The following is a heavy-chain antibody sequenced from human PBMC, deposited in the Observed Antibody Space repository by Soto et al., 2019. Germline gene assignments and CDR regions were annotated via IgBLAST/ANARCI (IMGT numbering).Heavy chain of an antibody. J-gene: IGHJ4*02. Sequence: GGSLRLSCAASGFTFSSYAMSWVRQAPGKGLEWVSAISGSGGSTYYADSVKGRFTISRDNSKNTLYLQMNSLRAEDTAVYYCAKYKSASSGWSDSQPTYYFDYWGQGTLVTVSS. D-gene: IGHD6-19*01. CDR1: GFTFSSYA. CDR2: ISGSGGST. V-gene: IGHV3-23*01. CDR3: AKYKSASSGWSDSQPTYYFDY.